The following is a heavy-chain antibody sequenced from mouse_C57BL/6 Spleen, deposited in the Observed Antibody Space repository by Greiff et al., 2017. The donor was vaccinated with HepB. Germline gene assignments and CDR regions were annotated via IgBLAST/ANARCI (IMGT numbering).Heavy chain of an antibody. V-gene: IGHV1-54*01. CDR2: IYPGSGGT. D-gene: IGHD1-1*01. CDR1: GYAFTNYL. CDR3: ATYGSSYWFAY. J-gene: IGHJ3*01. Sequence: VQLQQSGAELVRPGTSVKVSCKASGYAFTNYLIEWVKQRPGQGLEWIGVIYPGSGGTNYNEKFKGKATLTADKSSSTAYMQLSSLTSEDSAVYFCATYGSSYWFAYWGQGTLVTVSA.